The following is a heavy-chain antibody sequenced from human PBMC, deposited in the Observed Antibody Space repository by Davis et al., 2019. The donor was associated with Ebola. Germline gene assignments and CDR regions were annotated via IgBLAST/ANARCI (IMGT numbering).Heavy chain of an antibody. CDR2: ISSSSSFI. CDR3: AKDRNPLANKKNYYFDY. D-gene: IGHD2-15*01. Sequence: GGSLRLSCAASGFTFSSYSMNWVRQAPGKGLEWVSSISSSSSFIYYADSVQGRFTISRDNAKHSLYLQMNSLRAEDPAVCYCAKDRNPLANKKNYYFDYWGPGTLVTVSS. CDR1: GFTFSSYS. V-gene: IGHV3-21*01. J-gene: IGHJ4*01.